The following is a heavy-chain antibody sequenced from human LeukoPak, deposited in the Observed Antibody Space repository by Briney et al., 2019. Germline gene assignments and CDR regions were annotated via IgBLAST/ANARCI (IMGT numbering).Heavy chain of an antibody. J-gene: IGHJ5*02. V-gene: IGHV4-61*02. D-gene: IGHD3-3*01. CDR2: IYTSGST. CDR1: GGSISSGSYY. Sequence: SETLSLTCTVSGGSISSGSYYWSWIRQPAGKGLEWIGRIYTSGSTNYNPSLKSRVTISVDTSKNQFSLKLSSVTAADTAVYYCAREYYDFWSGRRWFDPWGQGTLVTVSS. CDR3: AREYYDFWSGRRWFDP.